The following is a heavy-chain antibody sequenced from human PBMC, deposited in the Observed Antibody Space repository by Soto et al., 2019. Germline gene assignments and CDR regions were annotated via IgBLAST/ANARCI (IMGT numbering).Heavy chain of an antibody. Sequence: GGSLRLSCVASGFTFSGNVMSWVRQAPGKGLEWISIISGSGGSTYYADSVKGRFTIAKDNSNNTLYLQMHSLTAATAAVYYCAQNGCGGDCYPSVAGNWFDPWGQGTLVTVSS. CDR2: ISGSGGST. D-gene: IGHD2-21*02. CDR3: AQNGCGGDCYPSVAGNWFDP. V-gene: IGHV3-23*01. CDR1: GFTFSGNV. J-gene: IGHJ5*02.